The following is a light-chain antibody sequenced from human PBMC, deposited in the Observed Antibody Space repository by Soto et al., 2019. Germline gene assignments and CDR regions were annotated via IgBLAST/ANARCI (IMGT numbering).Light chain of an antibody. V-gene: IGKV1-5*01. CDR3: QQYNSYPYT. Sequence: DIQMTQSPSTLSASVGDRVTITCRASQSISSWLAWYQQKPGKAPKLLIYDASSLESGVPSRFGGSGSGTEFTLTISSRQPDDFATYYCQQYNSYPYTFGQGTKLEIK. CDR2: DAS. J-gene: IGKJ2*01. CDR1: QSISSW.